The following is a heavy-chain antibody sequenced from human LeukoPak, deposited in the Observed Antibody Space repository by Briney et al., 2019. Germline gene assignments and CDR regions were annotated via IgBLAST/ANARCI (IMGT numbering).Heavy chain of an antibody. CDR2: IRSNSDGGTI. Sequence: GGSLRLSCATSGFTFSNAWMNWARQAPGKGLEWVGRIRSNSDGGTIDYAAPVKGRFTLSSDDSKTTLYLQMNSLQTEDTAVYYCATDFYDSTWGQGTLVTVSS. V-gene: IGHV3-15*07. J-gene: IGHJ5*02. CDR1: GFTFSNAW. D-gene: IGHD3-22*01. CDR3: ATDFYDST.